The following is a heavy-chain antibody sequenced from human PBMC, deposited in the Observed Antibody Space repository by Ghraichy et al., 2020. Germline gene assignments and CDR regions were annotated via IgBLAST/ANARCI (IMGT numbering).Heavy chain of an antibody. CDR3: AKNIVAAGTYYYYYYGMDV. Sequence: GGSLRLSCAASGFTFSGYWMSWVRQAPGKGLEWVASIKQDGSEEHYVDSVKGRFTISRDNAKNSLSLQMNSLRAEDTAVYYCAKNIVAAGTYYYYYYGMDVWGQVTTVTVSS. V-gene: IGHV3-7*01. D-gene: IGHD6-25*01. CDR2: IKQDGSEE. J-gene: IGHJ6*02. CDR1: GFTFSGYW.